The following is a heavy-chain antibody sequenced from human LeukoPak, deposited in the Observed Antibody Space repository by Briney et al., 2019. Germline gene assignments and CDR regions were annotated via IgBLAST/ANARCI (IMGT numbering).Heavy chain of an antibody. V-gene: IGHV3-48*01. CDR1: GFTFSSYS. CDR3: ARDSYCSGGSCYRAFDS. D-gene: IGHD2-15*01. CDR2: ISSSSSTI. Sequence: PGGSLRLSCAASGFTFSSYSMNWVRQAPGKGLEWVSYISSSSSTIYYADSVKGRFTISRDNAKNSLYLQMNSLRAEDTAVYYCARDSYCSGGSCYRAFDSWGQRRKVSVSS. J-gene: IGHJ3*02.